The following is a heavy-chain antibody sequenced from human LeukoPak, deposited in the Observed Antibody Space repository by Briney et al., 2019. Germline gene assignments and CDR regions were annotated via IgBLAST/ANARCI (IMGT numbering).Heavy chain of an antibody. CDR1: GYTFTGYY. D-gene: IGHD4-17*01. J-gene: IGHJ4*02. Sequence: GASVKVSCKASGYTFTGYYIHWVRQAPGQGLEWMGWISAYNGNTNYAQKLQGRVTMTTDTSTSTAYMELRSLRSDDTAVYYCARDWVGNYGGNHNFDYWGQGTLVTVSS. CDR2: ISAYNGNT. CDR3: ARDWVGNYGGNHNFDY. V-gene: IGHV1-18*04.